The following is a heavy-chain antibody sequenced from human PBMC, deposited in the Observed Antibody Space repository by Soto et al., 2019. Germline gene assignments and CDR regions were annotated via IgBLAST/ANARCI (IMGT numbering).Heavy chain of an antibody. CDR3: AKVAERSSEWYYFDH. CDR1: GFTFSTLA. CDR2: MSYSGDLT. D-gene: IGHD3-16*01. Sequence: GGSLRLSCAASGFTFSTLAMGWVRQAPGKGLEWVSVMSYSGDLTYYADSVKGRFTISRDNSKNTLCLQMDSLRADDTAVYYFAKVAERSSEWYYFDHWGQGTLVTVSS. J-gene: IGHJ4*02. V-gene: IGHV3-23*01.